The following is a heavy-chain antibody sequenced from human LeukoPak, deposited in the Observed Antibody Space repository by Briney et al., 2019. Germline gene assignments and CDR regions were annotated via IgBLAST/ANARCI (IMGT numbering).Heavy chain of an antibody. CDR2: ISGSGGST. J-gene: IGHJ5*02. V-gene: IGHV3-23*01. D-gene: IGHD4-11*01. Sequence: GGSLRLSRATSGFTFSSYAMNWVRQAPGKGLEWVSVISGSGGSTYYADSVKGRFTISRDNSKKTLYLQMNSLRAEDTAVYYCAKDRLEGLTTVTTHWFDPWGQGTLVTVSS. CDR3: AKDRLEGLTTVTTHWFDP. CDR1: GFTFSSYA.